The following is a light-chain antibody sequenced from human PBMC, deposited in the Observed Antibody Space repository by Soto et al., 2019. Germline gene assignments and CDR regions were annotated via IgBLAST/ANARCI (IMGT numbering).Light chain of an antibody. CDR1: QSVTSSD. V-gene: IGKV3-20*01. J-gene: IGKJ1*01. CDR3: HHYGTSPPT. Sequence: EIVLTQSPGTLSLSPGERATLSCRASQSVTSSDLAWYQQKPGQAPRLHISGASSRATGIPDRFSGSGSGTDFTLTISRLEPEDFAVFYCHHYGTSPPTFGQGTKVDIK. CDR2: GAS.